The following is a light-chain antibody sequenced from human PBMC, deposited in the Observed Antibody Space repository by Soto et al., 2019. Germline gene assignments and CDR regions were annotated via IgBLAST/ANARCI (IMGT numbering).Light chain of an antibody. CDR1: SSDVGGYNY. CDR3: NSYTSSSTYV. CDR2: DVS. Sequence: ALTQPASVSGSPGQSITISCTGTSSDVGGYNYVSWYQQHPGKAPKLVIYDVSNRPSGVSNRFSGSKSGNTASLTISGLQAEDEADYYCNSYTSSSTYVFGTGTKLTVL. J-gene: IGLJ1*01. V-gene: IGLV2-14*01.